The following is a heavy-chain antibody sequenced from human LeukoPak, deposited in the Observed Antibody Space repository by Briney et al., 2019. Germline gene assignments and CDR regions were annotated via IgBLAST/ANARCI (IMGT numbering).Heavy chain of an antibody. CDR3: ARGIYSGTYYVCY. Sequence: GGSLRLSCAASVFSFYDDTMRSVWHAPGGSLEWVSRISWNSSSIGYADSVKGRFTTSGDNTKNSLYLQINSLRAEDTAVYYCARGIYSGTYYVCYWGQGTLVTVSS. J-gene: IGHJ4*02. CDR1: VFSFYDDT. CDR2: ISWNSSSI. D-gene: IGHD1-26*01. V-gene: IGHV3-9*01.